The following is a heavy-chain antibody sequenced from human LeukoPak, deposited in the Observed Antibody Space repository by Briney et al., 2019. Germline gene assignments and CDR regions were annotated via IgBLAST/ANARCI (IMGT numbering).Heavy chain of an antibody. Sequence: GGSLRLSCTASGFMFSNYAMAWVRQAPGKGLEWVSTISGGGGSTYYVDSVKGRFNMSRDNAKNSLYLQMSSLRAEDTALYYCTRRAARWQFDLWGRGTLLTVSS. CDR2: ISGGGGST. J-gene: IGHJ2*01. D-gene: IGHD5-24*01. CDR1: GFMFSNYA. V-gene: IGHV3-23*01. CDR3: TRRAARWQFDL.